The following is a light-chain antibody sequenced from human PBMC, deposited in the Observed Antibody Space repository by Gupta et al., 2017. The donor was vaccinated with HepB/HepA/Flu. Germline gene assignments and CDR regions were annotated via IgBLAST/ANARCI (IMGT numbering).Light chain of an antibody. CDR3: SSYTDITTSVI. J-gene: IGLJ2*01. CDR2: DVS. CDR1: SSDVGGYKY. Sequence: QSALTQPASVSGSPGQSITISCIGTSSDVGGYKYVSWYQQLPAKAPKLLLYDVSSRPSGVSNRFSGSKTANTASLTISGLQPEDEADYFCSSYTDITTSVIFGGGTRLTVL. V-gene: IGLV2-14*03.